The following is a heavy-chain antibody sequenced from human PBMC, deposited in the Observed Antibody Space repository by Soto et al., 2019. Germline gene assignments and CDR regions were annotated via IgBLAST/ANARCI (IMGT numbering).Heavy chain of an antibody. CDR3: ARDRRVYDFWSGYYGD. V-gene: IGHV3-21*01. CDR2: ISSSSSYI. J-gene: IGHJ4*02. Sequence: EVQLVESGGGLVKPGGSLRLSCAASGFTFSSYSMNWVRQAPGKGLEWVSSISSSSSYIYYADSVKGRFTISRDNAKNSLYLQMNSVRAEDTAVYYCARDRRVYDFWSGYYGDWGQGTLVTVSS. D-gene: IGHD3-3*01. CDR1: GFTFSSYS.